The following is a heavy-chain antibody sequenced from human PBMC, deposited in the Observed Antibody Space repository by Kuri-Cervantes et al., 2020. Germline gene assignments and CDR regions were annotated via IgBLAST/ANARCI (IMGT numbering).Heavy chain of an antibody. D-gene: IGHD3-22*01. Sequence: GGSLRLSCAASGFTFSSYAMHWVRQAPGKGLEWMEVISYDGSNKYYADSVKGRFTISRDNSKNTLYLQMNSLRAEDTAVYYCASSGYSVTDAFDIWGQGTMVTVSS. J-gene: IGHJ3*02. CDR3: ASSGYSVTDAFDI. V-gene: IGHV3-30-3*01. CDR1: GFTFSSYA. CDR2: ISYDGSNK.